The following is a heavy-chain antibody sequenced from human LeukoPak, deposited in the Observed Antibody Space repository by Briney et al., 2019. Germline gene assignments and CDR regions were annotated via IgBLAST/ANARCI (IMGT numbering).Heavy chain of an antibody. V-gene: IGHV3-48*01. J-gene: IGHJ6*02. CDR2: ISSSSSTI. CDR3: AREDVVVPPYGMDV. Sequence: GGSLRLSCTASGFTFSSYSMNWVRQAPGKGLEWVSYISSSSSTIYYADSVKGRFTISRDNAKNSLYLQMNSLRAEDTAVYYCAREDVVVPPYGMDVWGQGTTVTVSS. D-gene: IGHD2-2*01. CDR1: GFTFSSYS.